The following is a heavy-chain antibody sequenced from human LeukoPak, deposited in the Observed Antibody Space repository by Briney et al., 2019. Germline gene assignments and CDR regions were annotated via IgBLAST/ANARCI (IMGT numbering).Heavy chain of an antibody. CDR3: ARWDLLVANGGFDY. D-gene: IGHD2-8*02. J-gene: IGHJ4*02. CDR1: GFTFSTYW. V-gene: IGHV3-7*01. CDR2: IKQDGSDK. Sequence: GSLRLSCAASGFTFSTYWMSWVRQAPGKGLECVANIKQDGSDKHYLDSVKGRFTISRDNAKNSLYLQMSSLRGEDTAVYYCARWDLLVANGGFDYWGQGTLVTVSS.